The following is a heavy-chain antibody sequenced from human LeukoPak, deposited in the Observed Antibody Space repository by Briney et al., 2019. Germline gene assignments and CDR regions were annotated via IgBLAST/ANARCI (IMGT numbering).Heavy chain of an antibody. CDR2: INSSGTV. J-gene: IGHJ4*02. CDR1: GGSFSGYY. D-gene: IGHD3-10*01. Sequence: PSETLSLTCAVYGGSFSGYYWSWIRQPPGKGPEWIGEINSSGTVNYNPSLKSRVTISVDMSKNQFSLKLASVTAADTAMYYCARDARFGELVDYWAGEPWSPSPQ. V-gene: IGHV4-34*01. CDR3: ARDARFGELVDY.